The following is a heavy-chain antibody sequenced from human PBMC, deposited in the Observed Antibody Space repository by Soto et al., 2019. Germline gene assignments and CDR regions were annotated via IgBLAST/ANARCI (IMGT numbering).Heavy chain of an antibody. V-gene: IGHV4-39*01. J-gene: IGHJ5*02. CDR2: IYYSGST. D-gene: IGHD6-6*01. CDR3: AQLVGRSSSSFVVPFDP. Sequence: PSETLSLTCTVSGGSISSSSYYWGWIRQPPGKGLEWIGSIYYSGSTYYNPSLKSRVTISVDTSKNQFSLKLSSVTAADTAVYYCAQLVGRSSSSFVVPFDPWGQGTLVTVSS. CDR1: GGSISSSSYY.